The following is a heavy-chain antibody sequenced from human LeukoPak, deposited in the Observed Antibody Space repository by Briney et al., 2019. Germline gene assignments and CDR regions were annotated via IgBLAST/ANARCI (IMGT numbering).Heavy chain of an antibody. Sequence: ASVKVSCKTSGYTFTDYYMHWVRQAPGQGLEWMGWINPNSGGTNYAQKFQGRVTMTRDTSISTAYMELSSLRSDDTAVYYCARDSGTIFGIVRYYFDYWGQGTLVTVSS. CDR3: ARDSGTIFGIVRYYFDY. CDR1: GYTFTDYY. D-gene: IGHD3-3*01. J-gene: IGHJ4*02. V-gene: IGHV1-2*02. CDR2: INPNSGGT.